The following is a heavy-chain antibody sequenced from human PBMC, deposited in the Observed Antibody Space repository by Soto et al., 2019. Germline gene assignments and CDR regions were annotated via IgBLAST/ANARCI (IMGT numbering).Heavy chain of an antibody. CDR2: IKQDGSEK. Sequence: GSLGLSGAASVFTFSSYGMSWVRQAPGKGLEWVANIKQDGSEKYYVDSVKGRFTISRDNAKNSLYLQMNSLRAEDTAVYYCARDRPYYYDSSGYLLDYWGQGTLVTVSS. J-gene: IGHJ4*02. CDR3: ARDRPYYYDSSGYLLDY. D-gene: IGHD3-22*01. V-gene: IGHV3-7*01. CDR1: VFTFSSYG.